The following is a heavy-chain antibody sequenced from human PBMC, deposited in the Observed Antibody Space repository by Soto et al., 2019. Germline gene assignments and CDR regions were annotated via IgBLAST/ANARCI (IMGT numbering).Heavy chain of an antibody. CDR3: ARRMSYYYGMDV. CDR2: ICNDGSKI. Sequence: GGSLRLSCAPSGFTFSSYGMHWARQAPGKGLEWVAVICNDGSKIYYADSVKGRFTISRDNSKNTLYLQMNSLRAEDTAVYYCARRMSYYYGMDVWGQGTTVTVSS. CDR1: GFTFSSYG. J-gene: IGHJ6*02. V-gene: IGHV3-33*03.